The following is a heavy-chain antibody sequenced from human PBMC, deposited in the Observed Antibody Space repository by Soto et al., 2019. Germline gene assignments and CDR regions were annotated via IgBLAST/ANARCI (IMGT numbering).Heavy chain of an antibody. CDR1: AGSISIGGYY. D-gene: IGHD3-3*01. CDR3: AISALRITFFGEADAFAS. J-gene: IGHJ3*02. CDR2: MYYSGST. V-gene: IGHV4-31*03. Sequence: QVQLQESGPGLVTPSHTLSLTCTFSAGSISIGGYYWSLIRQHPVKGGELTGYMYYSGSTYYHPSLKSRVTITVDTAKKQFSLELRSVTASETDVYYCAISALRITFFGEADAFASGGHGRTVIVS.